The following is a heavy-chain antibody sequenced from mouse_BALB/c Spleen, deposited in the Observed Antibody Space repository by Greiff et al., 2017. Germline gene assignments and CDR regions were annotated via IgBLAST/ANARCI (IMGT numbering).Heavy chain of an antibody. V-gene: IGHV5-6-5*01. CDR3: AKTYYYGSSPYYFDY. CDR1: GFTFSSYA. D-gene: IGHD1-1*01. J-gene: IGHJ2*01. CDR2: ISSGGST. Sequence: DVHLVESGGGLVKPGGSLKLSCAASGFTFSSYAMSWVRQTPEKRLEWVASISSGGSTYYPDSVKGRFTISRDNARNILYLQMSSLRSEDTAMYYCAKTYYYGSSPYYFDYWGQGTTLTVSS.